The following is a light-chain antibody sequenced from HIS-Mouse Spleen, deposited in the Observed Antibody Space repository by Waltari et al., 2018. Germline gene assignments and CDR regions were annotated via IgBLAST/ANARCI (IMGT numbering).Light chain of an antibody. CDR1: ALPKKY. J-gene: IGLJ2*01. CDR3: YSTDSSGNHRV. Sequence: VSPGQPARITCSGDALPKKYAYWYQQKSGQAPVLVIYEDSKRPSGIPERFSGPSSGTMATLTISGAQVEDEADYYCYSTDSSGNHRVFGGGTKLTVL. V-gene: IGLV3-10*01. CDR2: EDS.